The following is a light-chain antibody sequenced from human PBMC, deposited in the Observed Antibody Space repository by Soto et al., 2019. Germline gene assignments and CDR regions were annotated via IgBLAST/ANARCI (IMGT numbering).Light chain of an antibody. CDR3: SSYTSFKTLV. V-gene: IGLV2-14*01. CDR2: DVT. CDR1: SSDVGGYKY. Sequence: QSAQTQPASVSESPGQSITISCTGSSSDVGGYKYVSWYQQHPGKAPKLLIYDVTNRPSGVSNRFSGSKSGYTASLTISGLQSEDEADYYCSSYTSFKTLVFGTGTKVTVL. J-gene: IGLJ1*01.